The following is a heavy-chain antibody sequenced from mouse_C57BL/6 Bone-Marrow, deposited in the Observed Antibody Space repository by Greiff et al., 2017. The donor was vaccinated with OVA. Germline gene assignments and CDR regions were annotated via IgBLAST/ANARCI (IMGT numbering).Heavy chain of an antibody. J-gene: IGHJ4*01. Sequence: VQLQESGTELVKPGASVKLSCKASGYTFTSYWMHWVKQRPGQGLEWIGNINPSNGGTNYNEKFKSKATLTVDKSSSTAYMQLSSLTSEDSAVYYCARGGYGKILWAMDYWGQGTSVTVSS. V-gene: IGHV1-53*01. CDR1: GYTFTSYW. CDR3: ARGGYGKILWAMDY. D-gene: IGHD2-1*01. CDR2: INPSNGGT.